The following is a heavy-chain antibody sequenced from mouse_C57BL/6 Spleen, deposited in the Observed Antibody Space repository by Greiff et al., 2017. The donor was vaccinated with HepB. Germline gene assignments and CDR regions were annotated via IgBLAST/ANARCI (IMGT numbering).Heavy chain of an antibody. J-gene: IGHJ4*01. Sequence: EVKLVESGGDLVKPGGSLKLSCAASGFTFSSYGMSWVRQTPDKRLEWVATISSGGSYTYYPDSVKGRFTISRDNAKNTLYLQMSSLKSEYTAMYYCASIYSNYAMDYWGQGTSVTVSS. CDR1: GFTFSSYG. CDR2: ISSGGSYT. V-gene: IGHV5-6*02. D-gene: IGHD2-5*01. CDR3: ASIYSNYAMDY.